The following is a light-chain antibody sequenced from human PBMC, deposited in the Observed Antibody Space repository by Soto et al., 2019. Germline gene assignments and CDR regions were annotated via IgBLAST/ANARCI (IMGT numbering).Light chain of an antibody. CDR3: SSYASSTAYV. V-gene: IGLV2-14*01. J-gene: IGLJ1*01. CDR2: EVS. CDR1: SSDVGGYNY. Sequence: QSVLTQPASVSGSPGQSITISCTGTSSDVGGYNYVSWYLLHPGKAPKLMVYEVSYRPSGVSSRFSGSKSANTASLTISGLQAEDEADYYCSSYASSTAYVFGAGTKVTVL.